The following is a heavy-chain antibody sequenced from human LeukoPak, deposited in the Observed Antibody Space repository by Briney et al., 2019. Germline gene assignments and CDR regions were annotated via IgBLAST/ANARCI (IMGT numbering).Heavy chain of an antibody. J-gene: IGHJ6*03. Sequence: SETLSLTCTVSGGSISSYYWSWIRQPPGKGLEWIGYIYTSGSTNYNPSLKSRVTISVDTSKNQFSLKLSSVTAADTAVYYCARLGYYDSRRTYYYYYYMDVWGKGTTVTVSS. CDR3: ARLGYYDSRRTYYYYYYMDV. D-gene: IGHD3-22*01. V-gene: IGHV4-4*09. CDR1: GGSISSYY. CDR2: IYTSGST.